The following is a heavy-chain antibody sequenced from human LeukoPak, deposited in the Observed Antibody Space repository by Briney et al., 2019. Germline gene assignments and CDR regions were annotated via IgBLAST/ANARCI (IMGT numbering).Heavy chain of an antibody. D-gene: IGHD6-19*01. V-gene: IGHV3-9*01. CDR2: ISWNSGSI. J-gene: IGHJ4*02. Sequence: GRSLRLSCAASGFTFDDYAMHWVRQAPGKGLEWVSGISWNSGSIGYADSVKGRFTISRDNAKNSLYLQMNSLRAEDTALYYCAKDIGVAVAGNFDYWGQGTLVTVSS. CDR1: GFTFDDYA. CDR3: AKDIGVAVAGNFDY.